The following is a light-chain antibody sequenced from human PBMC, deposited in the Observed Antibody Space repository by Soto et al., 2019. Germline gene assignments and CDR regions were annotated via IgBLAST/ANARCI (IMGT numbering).Light chain of an antibody. CDR2: EVS. V-gene: IGLV2-14*01. CDR3: FSYTSSGTYV. CDR1: SSDVGNYKY. J-gene: IGLJ1*01. Sequence: QSVLTQPASVSGSPGQSITISCAGTSSDVGNYKYVSWYQQHPGKAPKLMIYEVSNRPSGVSNRFSGSKSGSTASLTISGLQAEDETDYYCFSYTSSGTYVFGTGTKVTAL.